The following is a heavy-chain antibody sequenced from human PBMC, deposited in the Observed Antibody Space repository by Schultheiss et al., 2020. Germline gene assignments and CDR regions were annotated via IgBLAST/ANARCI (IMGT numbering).Heavy chain of an antibody. D-gene: IGHD6-6*01. CDR3: ARPLYSSSEDRGGY. CDR2: IYYSGST. CDR1: GGSISSYY. V-gene: IGHV4-59*08. Sequence: SETLSLTCTVSGGSISSYYWSWIRQPPGKGLEWIGYIYYSGSTNYNPSLKSRVTISVDTSKNQFSLKLNSLTAADTAVYYCARPLYSSSEDRGGYWGQGTLVTVSS. J-gene: IGHJ4*02.